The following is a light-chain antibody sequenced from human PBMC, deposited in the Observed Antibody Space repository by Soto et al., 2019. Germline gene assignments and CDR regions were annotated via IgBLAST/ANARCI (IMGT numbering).Light chain of an antibody. Sequence: ETGMTRSPATLSMSTGERATLSCRASQSLNSDLAWYPQKPGQAPRLLIYGASTRPPGIPCRFSGTGSWTDFPLTIISLQSEDFSVYYCHQYNSWPLTFGGGTKVDIK. J-gene: IGKJ4*01. CDR1: QSLNSD. CDR2: GAS. CDR3: HQYNSWPLT. V-gene: IGKV3-15*01.